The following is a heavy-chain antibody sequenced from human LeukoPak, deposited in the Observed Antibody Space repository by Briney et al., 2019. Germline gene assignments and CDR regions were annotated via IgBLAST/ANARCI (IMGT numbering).Heavy chain of an antibody. D-gene: IGHD5-12*01. CDR1: GYTFTGYY. J-gene: IGHJ4*02. CDR2: INPNSGGT. Sequence: ASVKVSCKASGYTFTGYYMHWVRQAPGQGLEWMGWINPNSGGTNYAQKFQGRVTMTRDTSISTAYMELSRLRSDDTAVYYCAREGAYSGYDQIDYWRQGTLVTVSS. V-gene: IGHV1-2*02. CDR3: AREGAYSGYDQIDY.